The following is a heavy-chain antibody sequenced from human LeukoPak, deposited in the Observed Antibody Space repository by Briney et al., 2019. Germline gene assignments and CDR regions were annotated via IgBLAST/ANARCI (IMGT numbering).Heavy chain of an antibody. Sequence: PGGSLRLSCAASGFTFSSYSMNWVRQAPGKGLEWVSSISSSSSYIYYADSVKGRFTISRDNAQNSLYLQMNSLRAEDTAVYYCARDDSSSWYDFWFDPWGQGTLVTVSS. J-gene: IGHJ5*02. CDR1: GFTFSSYS. CDR2: ISSSSSYI. CDR3: ARDDSSSWYDFWFDP. D-gene: IGHD6-13*01. V-gene: IGHV3-21*01.